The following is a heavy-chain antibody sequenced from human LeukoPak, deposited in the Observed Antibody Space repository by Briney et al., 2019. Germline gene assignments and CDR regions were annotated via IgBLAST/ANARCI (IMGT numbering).Heavy chain of an antibody. CDR3: ARHYDSSGYGY. D-gene: IGHD3-22*01. Sequence: GGSLRLSCAASGFTLSSYEMNWVRQAPGKGLEWVSYISSSGSTIYYADSVEGRFTISRDNAKNSLYLQMNSLRAEDTAVYYCARHYDSSGYGYWGQGTLVTVSS. CDR2: ISSSGSTI. CDR1: GFTLSSYE. V-gene: IGHV3-48*03. J-gene: IGHJ4*02.